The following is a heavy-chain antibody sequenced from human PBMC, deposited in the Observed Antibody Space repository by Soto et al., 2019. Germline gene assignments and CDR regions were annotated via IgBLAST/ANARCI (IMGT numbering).Heavy chain of an antibody. CDR1: GFTFSSYD. D-gene: IGHD1-26*01. CDR3: AKGGVGSTSNAFDI. V-gene: IGHV3-30*18. J-gene: IGHJ3*02. CDR2: ISYDGSNK. Sequence: VQLLESGGGLVQPGGSLRLSCAASGFTFSSYDMAWVRQAPGKGLEWVAVISYDGSNKYYADSVKGRFTISRDNSKNTLYLQMNSLRAEDTAVYYCAKGGVGSTSNAFDIWGQGTMVTVSS.